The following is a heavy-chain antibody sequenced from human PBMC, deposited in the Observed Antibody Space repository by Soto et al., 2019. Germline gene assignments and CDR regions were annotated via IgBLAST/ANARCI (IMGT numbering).Heavy chain of an antibody. J-gene: IGHJ4*02. Sequence: QVQLQESGPGLVKPSQTLSLTCTVSGGSISSGDYYWSWIRQPPGKGLEWIGYIYYSGSTYYNPSLKSRVTXXVXTXXNQFSLKLSSVTAADTAVYYCAREALGIVATSRDYWGQGTLVTVSS. CDR2: IYYSGST. CDR1: GGSISSGDYY. V-gene: IGHV4-30-4*01. CDR3: AREALGIVATSRDY. D-gene: IGHD5-12*01.